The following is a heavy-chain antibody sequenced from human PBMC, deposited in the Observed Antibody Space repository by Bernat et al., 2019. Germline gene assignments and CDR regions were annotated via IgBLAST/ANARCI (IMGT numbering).Heavy chain of an antibody. V-gene: IGHV5-51*01. CDR3: ARRGVTTAFFDY. D-gene: IGHD4-17*01. CDR2: IYPGDSDT. Sequence: EVQLVQSGAEGKKPGESLKISCKGSGYVFTDYWIGWLRQMPGKGLEWMGIIYPGDSDTRYSPSYPGQVTISADKSISPAYLQWSSLKASDTAMYFCARRGVTTAFFDYWGQGTLVTVSS. J-gene: IGHJ4*02. CDR1: GYVFTDYW.